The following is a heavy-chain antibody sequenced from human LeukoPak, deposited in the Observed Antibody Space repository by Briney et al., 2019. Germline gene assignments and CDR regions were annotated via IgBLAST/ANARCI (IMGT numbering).Heavy chain of an antibody. V-gene: IGHV3-23*01. D-gene: IGHD3-16*01. Sequence: GGSLRLSCAASGFTFSSYAMSWVRQAPGKGLEWVSAVSGSGGSTYYADSVKGRFTISRDNSKNTLYLQMNSLRAEDTAVYYCAKDTDLTIWGVYFDYWGQGTLVTVSS. J-gene: IGHJ4*02. CDR1: GFTFSSYA. CDR2: VSGSGGST. CDR3: AKDTDLTIWGVYFDY.